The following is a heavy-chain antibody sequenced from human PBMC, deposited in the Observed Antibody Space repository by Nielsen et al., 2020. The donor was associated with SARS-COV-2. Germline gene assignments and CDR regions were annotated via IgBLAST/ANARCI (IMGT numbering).Heavy chain of an antibody. Sequence: GESLKISCAASGFTFSSYGMHWVRQAPGKGLEWVAVIWYDGSNKYYADSVKGRFTISRDNSKNTLYLQMNSLRAEDTAVYYCARDLPIVVVPAALNDAFDIWGQGTMVTVSS. CDR1: GFTFSSYG. D-gene: IGHD2-2*01. CDR2: IWYDGSNK. J-gene: IGHJ3*02. V-gene: IGHV3-33*01. CDR3: ARDLPIVVVPAALNDAFDI.